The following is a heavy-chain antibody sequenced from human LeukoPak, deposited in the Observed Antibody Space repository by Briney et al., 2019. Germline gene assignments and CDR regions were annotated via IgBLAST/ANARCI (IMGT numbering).Heavy chain of an antibody. V-gene: IGHV3-7*01. CDR3: AKLLGDVTTFDY. CDR2: INQDGSVE. D-gene: IGHD4-11*01. CDR1: GFTSSRSW. J-gene: IGHJ4*02. Sequence: GGSLRLSCAGSGFTSSRSWMTWVRQAAGKGLEWVASINQDGSVEHYMDSVKGRFTISRDNAENSLYLQMNSLRAEDTAVYYCAKLLGDVTTFDYWGQGTLVTVSS.